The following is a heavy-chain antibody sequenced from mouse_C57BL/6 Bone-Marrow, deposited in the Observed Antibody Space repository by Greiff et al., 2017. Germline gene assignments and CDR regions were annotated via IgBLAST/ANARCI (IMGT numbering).Heavy chain of an antibody. Sequence: EVQLVESGPGLVKPSQSLSLTCSVTGYSITSGYYWKWIRQFPGNKLEWMGYISYDGSNNYNPSLKNRISITRDTSKNQFFLKLNSVTTEDTATYYCARGGSSPFAYWGQGTLVTVSA. CDR2: ISYDGSN. CDR3: ARGGSSPFAY. J-gene: IGHJ3*01. CDR1: GYSITSGYY. D-gene: IGHD1-1*01. V-gene: IGHV3-6*01.